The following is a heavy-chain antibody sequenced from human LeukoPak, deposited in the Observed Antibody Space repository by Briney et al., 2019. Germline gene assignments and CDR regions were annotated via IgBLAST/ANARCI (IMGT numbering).Heavy chain of an antibody. J-gene: IGHJ3*02. Sequence: GRSLRLSCAASGFTFRSYGMHWVRQCPGKGLEWVAVIWYDGSNKYYADSVKGRFTISRDNSKNTLYLQMNSLRADDTAVYYCAKDRQAVGAASDIWGQGTMVTVSS. V-gene: IGHV3-33*06. CDR2: IWYDGSNK. CDR1: GFTFRSYG. CDR3: AKDRQAVGAASDI. D-gene: IGHD6-19*01.